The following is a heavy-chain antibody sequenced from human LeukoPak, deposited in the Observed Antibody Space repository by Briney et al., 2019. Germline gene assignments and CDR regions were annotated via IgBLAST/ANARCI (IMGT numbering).Heavy chain of an antibody. D-gene: IGHD3-3*01. Sequence: GGSPRLSCAASGFIFSDYYMFWIRHAPGKGLECLAYITSSGRATNYAHSVRGRFTISRDNAKNSLYLQMNSLRAEDTAVYYWARDLFSWSEVAAGTVPYFDPWGQGTLVTVSS. V-gene: IGHV3-11*05. J-gene: IGHJ5*02. CDR2: ITSSGRAT. CDR3: ARDLFSWSEVAAGTVPYFDP. CDR1: GFIFSDYY.